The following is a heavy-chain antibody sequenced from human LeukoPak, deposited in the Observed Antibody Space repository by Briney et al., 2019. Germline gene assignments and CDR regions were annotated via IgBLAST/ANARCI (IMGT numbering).Heavy chain of an antibody. J-gene: IGHJ4*02. Sequence: GGSLRLSCAASGFTFSSYSMNWVRQAPGKGLEWVAVISYDGSNKYYADSVKGRFTISRDNSKNTLYLQMNSLRAEDTAVYYCAPSGDYWGQGTLVTVSS. CDR1: GFTFSSYS. D-gene: IGHD6-25*01. CDR2: ISYDGSNK. V-gene: IGHV3-30*03. CDR3: APSGDY.